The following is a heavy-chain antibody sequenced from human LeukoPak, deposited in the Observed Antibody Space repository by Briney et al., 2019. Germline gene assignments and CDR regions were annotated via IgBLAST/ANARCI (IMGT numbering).Heavy chain of an antibody. CDR1: GFTVSSNF. Sequence: QSGGSLRLSCAASGFTVSSNFMSWVRQAPGKGLEWVSAISGSGGSTYYADSVKGRFTISRDNSKNTLYLQMNSLRAEDTAVYYCAKAEYSYGSLDYWGQGTLVTVSS. CDR2: ISGSGGST. D-gene: IGHD5-18*01. V-gene: IGHV3-23*01. CDR3: AKAEYSYGSLDY. J-gene: IGHJ4*02.